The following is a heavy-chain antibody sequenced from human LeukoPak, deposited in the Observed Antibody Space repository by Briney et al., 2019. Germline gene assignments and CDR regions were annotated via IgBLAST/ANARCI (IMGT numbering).Heavy chain of an antibody. CDR3: ARADTIAAAGVKGFDY. D-gene: IGHD6-13*01. V-gene: IGHV4-30-4*01. CDR1: GGSISSGDYY. Sequence: PSQTLSLTCTVSGGSISSGDYYWSWIRQPPGKGLEWIGYIYYSGSTYYNPSLKSRVTISVDTSKNQFSLKLSSVTAADTAVYYCARADTIAAAGVKGFDYWGQGTLVTVSS. CDR2: IYYSGST. J-gene: IGHJ4*02.